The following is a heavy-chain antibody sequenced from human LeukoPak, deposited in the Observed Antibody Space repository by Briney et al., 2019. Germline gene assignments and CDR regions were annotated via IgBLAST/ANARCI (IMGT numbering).Heavy chain of an antibody. J-gene: IGHJ4*02. CDR1: GFTFSSYA. D-gene: IGHD3-3*01. CDR3: AKVGPFSYDFWSGYYYYFDY. CDR2: ISYDGSNK. V-gene: IGHV3-30*04. Sequence: PGRSLRLSCAASGFTFSSYAMHWVRQAPGKGLEWVAVISYDGSNKYYADSVKGRFTISRDNSKNTLYLQMNSPRAEDTAVYYCAKVGPFSYDFWSGYYYYFDYWGQGTLVTVSS.